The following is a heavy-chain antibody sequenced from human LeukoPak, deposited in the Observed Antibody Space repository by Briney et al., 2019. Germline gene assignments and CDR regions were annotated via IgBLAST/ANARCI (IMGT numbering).Heavy chain of an antibody. CDR3: ARDRGGFEDNWFDP. CDR2: IYYSGNT. Sequence: PSQTLSLTCTVSGGSISSGDYYWSWIRQPPGKDLEWIGYIYYSGNTYYNPSLKSRVTISVDTSKNQFSLKLSSVTAADTAVYYCARDRGGFEDNWFDPWGQGTLVTVSS. J-gene: IGHJ5*02. D-gene: IGHD3-16*01. V-gene: IGHV4-30-4*01. CDR1: GGSISSGDYY.